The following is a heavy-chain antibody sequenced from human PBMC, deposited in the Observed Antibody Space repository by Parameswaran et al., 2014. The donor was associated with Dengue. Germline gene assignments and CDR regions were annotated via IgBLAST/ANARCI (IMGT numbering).Heavy chain of an antibody. D-gene: IGHD5-24*01. Sequence: WIRQPPGKGLEWIGYIYYSGSTNYNPSLKSRVTISVDTSKNQFSLKLSSVTAADTAVYYCARRDGYNSYWYFDLWGRGTLVTVSS. V-gene: IGHV4-59*08. J-gene: IGHJ2*01. CDR3: ARRDGYNSYWYFDL. CDR2: IYYSGST.